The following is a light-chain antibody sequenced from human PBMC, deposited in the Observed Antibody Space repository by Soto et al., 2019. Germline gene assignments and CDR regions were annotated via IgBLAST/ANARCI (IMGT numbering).Light chain of an antibody. CDR2: GAS. Sequence: EIVMTQSPATLSVSPGERATLSCRASESVSSNLAWYQLKPGQAPRVLIYGASTRATGIPARFSGSGSGTEFTLTINSLQSEDFAVYHCQQYKNCFGSFGQGTKVEIK. CDR1: ESVSSN. CDR3: QQYKNCFGS. V-gene: IGKV3-15*01. J-gene: IGKJ1*01.